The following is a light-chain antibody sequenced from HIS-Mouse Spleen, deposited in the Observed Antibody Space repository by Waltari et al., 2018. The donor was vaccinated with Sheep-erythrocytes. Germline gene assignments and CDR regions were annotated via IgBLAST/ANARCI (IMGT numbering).Light chain of an antibody. CDR3: CSYAGSSTPWV. CDR1: SSDVGGYIS. J-gene: IGLJ3*02. Sequence: QSALTQPASVSASPGQSPPISCPGTSSDVGGYISVFGYQHHPGTAPKLMIYDVSTRPSRVSNRFSGSKSGNTASLTISALQAEDEADYYCCSYAGSSTPWVFGGGTKLTVL. V-gene: IGLV2-14*03. CDR2: DVS.